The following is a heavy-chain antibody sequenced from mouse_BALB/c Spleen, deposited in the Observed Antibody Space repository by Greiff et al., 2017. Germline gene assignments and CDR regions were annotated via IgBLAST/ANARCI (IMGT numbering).Heavy chain of an antibody. Sequence: EVQLQQSGAELVRSGASVKLSCTASGFNIKDYYMHWVKQRPEQGLEWIGWIDPENGDTEYAPKFQGKATMTADTSSNTAYLQLSSLTSEDTAVYYCSALYYYGTIDYWGQGTTLTVSS. J-gene: IGHJ2*01. CDR2: IDPENGDT. V-gene: IGHV14-4*02. D-gene: IGHD1-1*01. CDR1: GFNIKDYY. CDR3: SALYYYGTIDY.